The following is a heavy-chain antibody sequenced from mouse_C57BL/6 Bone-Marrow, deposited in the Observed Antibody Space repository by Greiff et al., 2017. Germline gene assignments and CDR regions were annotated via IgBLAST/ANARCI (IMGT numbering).Heavy chain of an antibody. Sequence: VQGVESGPGLVQPSQSLSITCTVSGFSLTSYGVHWVRQSPGKGLEWLGVIWRGGSTDYNAAFMSRLSITKDNSKSQVFFKMNSLQADDTAIYYCAKKERDYFYAMDYWGQGTSVTVSS. J-gene: IGHJ4*01. CDR1: GFSLTSYG. V-gene: IGHV2-5*01. D-gene: IGHD1-1*01. CDR2: IWRGGST. CDR3: AKKERDYFYAMDY.